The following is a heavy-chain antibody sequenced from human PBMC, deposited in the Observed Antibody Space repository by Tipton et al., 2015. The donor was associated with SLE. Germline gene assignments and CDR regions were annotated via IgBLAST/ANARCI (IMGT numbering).Heavy chain of an antibody. D-gene: IGHD5-18*01. CDR2: VYSSGST. Sequence: TLSLTCTVSGGSISGYYWSWIRQPAGKGLEWIGRVYSSGSTIYNPSIKSRITLSLDTSKNQFSLRVNSATAADTAVYYCARWRGYGPSFDYWGQGTLVTVSS. CDR1: GGSISGYY. J-gene: IGHJ4*02. V-gene: IGHV4-4*07. CDR3: ARWRGYGPSFDY.